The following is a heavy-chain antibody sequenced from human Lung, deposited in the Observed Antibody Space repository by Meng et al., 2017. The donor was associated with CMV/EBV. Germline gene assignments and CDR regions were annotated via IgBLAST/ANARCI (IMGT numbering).Heavy chain of an antibody. J-gene: IGHJ4*02. V-gene: IGHV3-30*04. D-gene: IGHD5-24*01. CDR1: GFSLRYYA. Sequence: GESLKISCAASGFSLRYYAMYWVRQAPGKGLEWVAVISYDGGSEDYADSVKGRFTVSRDDSKDTVYLQMNSLRAEDTGVYYCARDPGARRWLQGHDWGQGXLVTVSS. CDR3: ARDPGARRWLQGHD. CDR2: ISYDGGSE.